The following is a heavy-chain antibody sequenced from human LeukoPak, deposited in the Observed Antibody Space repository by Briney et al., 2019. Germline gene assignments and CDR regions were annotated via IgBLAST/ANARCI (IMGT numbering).Heavy chain of an antibody. D-gene: IGHD3-10*01. CDR1: GFTFSDYY. CDR2: ISSSGSTI. V-gene: IGHV3-11*01. CDR3: ARCITMVRGVFDY. J-gene: IGHJ4*02. Sequence: PGGSLRLSCAASGFTFSDYYMSWIRQAPGNGLEWVSYISSSGSTIYYADSVKGRFTISRDNAKNSLYLQMNSLRAEDTAVYYCARCITMVRGVFDYWGQGTLVTVSS.